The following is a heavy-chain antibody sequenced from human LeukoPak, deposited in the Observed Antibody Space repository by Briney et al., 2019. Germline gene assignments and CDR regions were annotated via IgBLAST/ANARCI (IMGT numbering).Heavy chain of an antibody. V-gene: IGHV4-30-4*01. CDR1: GGSISSDKFY. D-gene: IGHD4-23*01. CDR3: AGADRWDGMDV. J-gene: IGHJ6*02. Sequence: IPSETLSLTCTVSGGSISSDKFYWSWIRQPPGKGLEWIGYIYYSGSTYYNPSLKSRVTISVDTSKNQFSLKLSSVTAADTAVYYCAGADRWDGMDVWGQGTTVTVSS. CDR2: IYYSGST.